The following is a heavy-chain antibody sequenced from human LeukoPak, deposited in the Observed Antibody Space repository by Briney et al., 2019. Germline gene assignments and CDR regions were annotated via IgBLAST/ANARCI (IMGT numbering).Heavy chain of an antibody. CDR3: AKARRGYSYGYQDAFDI. V-gene: IGHV3-30*02. CDR2: IRYDGSNK. Sequence: PGGSLRLSCAASGFTFSSYGMHWVRQAPGKGLEWVAFIRYDGSNKYYADSVKGRFTISRDNSKNTLYLQMNSLRAEDTAVYYCAKARRGYSYGYQDAFDIWGQGTMVTVSS. J-gene: IGHJ3*02. D-gene: IGHD5-18*01. CDR1: GFTFSSYG.